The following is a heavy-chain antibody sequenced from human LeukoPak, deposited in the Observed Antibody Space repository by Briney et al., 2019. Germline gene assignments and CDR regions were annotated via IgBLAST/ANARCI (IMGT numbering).Heavy chain of an antibody. CDR3: TTGLGGG. D-gene: IGHD3-16*01. CDR2: IKSKADGGTA. CDR1: GFSFTNAW. V-gene: IGHV3-15*01. J-gene: IGHJ4*02. Sequence: NPGGSLRLSCVVSGFSFTNAWMSWVRQAPGKGLEWVGRIKSKADGGTADYGAPVKGRFTISREDSKNTLYLRMNSLKTEDTAVYYCTTGLGGGWGQGTLVTVSS.